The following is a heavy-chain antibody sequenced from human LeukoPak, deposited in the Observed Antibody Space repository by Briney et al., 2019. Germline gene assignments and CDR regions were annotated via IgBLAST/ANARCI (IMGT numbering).Heavy chain of an antibody. V-gene: IGHV4-59*12. CDR1: GGSISSYY. J-gene: IGHJ5*02. CDR3: ARDVTMVRGVIITWFDP. D-gene: IGHD3-10*01. Sequence: SETLSLTCTVSGGSISSYYWSWIRQPPGKGLEWIGYIYYSGSTNYTPSLKSRVTISVDTSKNQFSLKLSSVTAADTAVYYCARDVTMVRGVIITWFDPWGQGTLVTVSS. CDR2: IYYSGST.